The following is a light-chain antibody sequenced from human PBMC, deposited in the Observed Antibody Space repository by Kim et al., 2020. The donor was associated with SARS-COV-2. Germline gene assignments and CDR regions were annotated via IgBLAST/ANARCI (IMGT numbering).Light chain of an antibody. CDR1: SSNGGSNT. Sequence: GQRVTISCSGSSSNGGSNTVNWWQQHPGTNPKLLIYSKIRRPPGVPDRCSCSKTGSSAALAISGLQSEDEADDYCAGWDDSLSGWVFGGGTQLTVL. CDR2: SKI. CDR3: AGWDDSLSGWV. J-gene: IGLJ3*02. V-gene: IGLV1-44*01.